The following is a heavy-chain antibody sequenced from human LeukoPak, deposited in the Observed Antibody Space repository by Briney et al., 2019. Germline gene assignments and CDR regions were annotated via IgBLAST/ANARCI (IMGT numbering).Heavy chain of an antibody. CDR2: IKQDGSEK. D-gene: IGHD6-13*01. Sequence: GGSLRLSCAASGFTFDDYGMSWVRQAPGKGLEWVANIKQDGSEKYYVDSVKGRFTISRDNAKNSLYLQMNSLRAEDTAVYYCARVSEVAAAGTGFGDWFDPWGQGTLVTVSS. J-gene: IGHJ5*02. V-gene: IGHV3-7*05. CDR1: GFTFDDYG. CDR3: ARVSEVAAAGTGFGDWFDP.